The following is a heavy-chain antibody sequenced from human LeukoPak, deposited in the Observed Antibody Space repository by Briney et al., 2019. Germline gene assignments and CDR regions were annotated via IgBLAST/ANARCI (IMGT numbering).Heavy chain of an antibody. D-gene: IGHD2-2*01. CDR2: IIPIFGTA. Sequence: ASVKVSCKASGGTFSSYAISWVRQAPGQGLEWMGGIIPIFGTANYAQKFQGRVTITTDESTSTAYMELSSLRSEDTAVYYCARGGLYCSSTSYQGYYYYYYMDVWGKGTTVTVSS. CDR1: GGTFSSYA. J-gene: IGHJ6*03. CDR3: ARGGLYCSSTSYQGYYYYYYMDV. V-gene: IGHV1-69*05.